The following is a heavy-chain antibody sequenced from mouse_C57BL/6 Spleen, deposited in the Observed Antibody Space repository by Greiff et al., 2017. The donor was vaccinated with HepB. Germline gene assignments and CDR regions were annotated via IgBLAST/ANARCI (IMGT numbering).Heavy chain of an antibody. CDR2: IDPSDSYT. D-gene: IGHD2-3*01. V-gene: IGHV1-50*01. J-gene: IGHJ4*01. CDR1: GYTFTSYW. CDR3: ARLDDGYSYAMDY. Sequence: VQLQQPGAELVKPGASVKLSCKASGYTFTSYWIQWVKQRPGQGLEWIGEIDPSDSYTNYNQKFKGKATLTVDTSSSTAYMQLSSLTSEDSAVYYCARLDDGYSYAMDYWGQGTSVTVSS.